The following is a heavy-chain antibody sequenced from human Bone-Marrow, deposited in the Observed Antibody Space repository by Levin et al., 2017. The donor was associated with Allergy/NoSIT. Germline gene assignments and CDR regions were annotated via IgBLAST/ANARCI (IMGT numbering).Heavy chain of an antibody. D-gene: IGHD5/OR15-5a*01. CDR1: GFTFNTYW. CDR2: INADGREI. V-gene: IGHV3-7*01. Sequence: RAGGSLRLSCAASGFTFNTYWMNWVRQAPGKGLEWVANINADGREIFYADSVKGRFAISRDNAKHSLYLQMNSLRPEDTALYYCARGMSTPGIDWWGQGAPVAVSS. J-gene: IGHJ4*02. CDR3: ARGMSTPGIDW.